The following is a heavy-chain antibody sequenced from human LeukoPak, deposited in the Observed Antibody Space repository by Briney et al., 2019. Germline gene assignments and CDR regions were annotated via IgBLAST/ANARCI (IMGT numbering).Heavy chain of an antibody. J-gene: IGHJ4*02. D-gene: IGHD2-15*01. CDR3: GREKCSGGTCYSAVDY. CDR1: GFSFSNCA. CDR2: ISNDGSNK. V-gene: IGHV3-30-3*01. Sequence: GGSLRLSCAVSGFSFSNCAMYCVRQAPGKGLEWVALISNDGSNKYYADSVKGRFTISRDNSKNTLYLQLNSLRVEDTALYYCGREKCSGGTCYSAVDYWGQGTLVTVSS.